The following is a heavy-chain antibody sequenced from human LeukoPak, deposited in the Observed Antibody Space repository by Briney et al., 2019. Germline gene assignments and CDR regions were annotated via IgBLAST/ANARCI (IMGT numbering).Heavy chain of an antibody. CDR3: ARDPSYYYGSHGMDV. J-gene: IGHJ6*02. D-gene: IGHD3-10*01. V-gene: IGHV3-33*01. CDR2: IWYDGSNK. CDR1: GFTFSSYG. Sequence: GGSLRLSCAASGFTFSSYGMHWVRQAPGKGLEWVAVIWYDGSNKYYADSVKGRFTISRDNSKNTLYLQMNSLRAEDTALYYCARDPSYYYGSHGMDVWGQGTTVTVSS.